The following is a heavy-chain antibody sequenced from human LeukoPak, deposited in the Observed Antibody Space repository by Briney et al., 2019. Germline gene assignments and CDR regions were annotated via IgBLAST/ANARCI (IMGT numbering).Heavy chain of an antibody. V-gene: IGHV3-48*04. D-gene: IGHD3-22*01. Sequence: GGSLRLSCAASGFTFSSYSMNWVRQAPGKGLEWVSYISSSSSTIYYADSVKGRFTISRDNAKNSLYLQMNSLRAEDTAVYYCAAYYYDSSGINWGQGTLVTVSS. J-gene: IGHJ4*02. CDR3: AAYYYDSSGIN. CDR2: ISSSSSTI. CDR1: GFTFSSYS.